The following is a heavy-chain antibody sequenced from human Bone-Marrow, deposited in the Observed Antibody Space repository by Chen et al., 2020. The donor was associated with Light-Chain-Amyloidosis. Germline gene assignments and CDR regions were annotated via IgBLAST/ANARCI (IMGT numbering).Heavy chain of an antibody. J-gene: IGHJ3*02. D-gene: IGHD3-9*01. V-gene: IGHV4-34*01. CDR3: ARGPRDYDISPDAFYI. CDR1: GGSFSGYY. CDR2: INHSGST. Sequence: QVQLQQWGAGRLKPSETLSLTCAVYGGSFSGYYWSWIRQPPGKGLEWIGEINHSGSTNYNPSLKSRVTISVDTSNNQFSLKLSSVTAADTAVYYCARGPRDYDISPDAFYIWGQGTMVTVSS.